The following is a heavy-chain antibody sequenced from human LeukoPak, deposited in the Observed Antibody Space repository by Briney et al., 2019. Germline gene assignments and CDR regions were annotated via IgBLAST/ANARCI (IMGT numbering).Heavy chain of an antibody. D-gene: IGHD3-22*01. V-gene: IGHV3-23*01. Sequence: GGSLRLSCAASGFTFSSYAMSWVRQAPGKGLEWVSAISGSGGSTYYADSVKGRFTISRDNAKNSLYLQMNSLRAEDTAVYYCARDYYDGSSYWNYWGQGTLVTVSS. CDR3: ARDYYDGSSYWNY. CDR1: GFTFSSYA. CDR2: ISGSGGST. J-gene: IGHJ4*02.